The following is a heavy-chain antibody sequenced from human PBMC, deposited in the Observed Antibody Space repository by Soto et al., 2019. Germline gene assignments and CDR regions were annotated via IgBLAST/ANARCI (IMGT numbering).Heavy chain of an antibody. Sequence: ASVKVSCKASGYTFTSYDINWVRQATGQGLEWMGWMNPNSGNTGYAQKFQGRVTMTRNTSISTAYMKLSSLRSEDTAVYYCARFPPPGYCSGGSCYPSDAFDIWGQGTMVTVSS. J-gene: IGHJ3*02. CDR2: MNPNSGNT. CDR3: ARFPPPGYCSGGSCYPSDAFDI. V-gene: IGHV1-8*01. CDR1: GYTFTSYD. D-gene: IGHD2-15*01.